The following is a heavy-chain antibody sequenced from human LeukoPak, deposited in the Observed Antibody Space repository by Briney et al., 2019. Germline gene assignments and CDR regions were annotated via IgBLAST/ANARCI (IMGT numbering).Heavy chain of an antibody. CDR1: GGSFSGYY. Sequence: PSETLSLTCAVYGGSFSGYYWSWIRQPPGKGLEWIGEINHSGSTNYNPSLKSRVTISVDTSKTQFSLKLSSVTAADTAVYYCARPRLGYYYYMDVWGKGTTVTISS. D-gene: IGHD7-27*01. J-gene: IGHJ6*03. CDR3: ARPRLGYYYYMDV. V-gene: IGHV4-34*01. CDR2: INHSGST.